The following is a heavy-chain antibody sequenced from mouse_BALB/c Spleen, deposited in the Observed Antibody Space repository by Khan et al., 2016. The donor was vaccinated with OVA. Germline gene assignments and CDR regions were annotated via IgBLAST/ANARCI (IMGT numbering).Heavy chain of an antibody. CDR1: GYSITSDYA. V-gene: IGHV3-2*02. Sequence: EVKLLESGPGLVKPSQSLSLTCTVTGYSITSDYAWNWIRQFPGNKLEWMGYISSTGSTSYNPSLKSRISITRDTSTNQFFLHLNSLTTEDTATYYCARSLYYSDSYAMDYWGQGTSVTVSS. CDR3: ARSLYYSDSYAMDY. D-gene: IGHD2-13*01. J-gene: IGHJ4*01. CDR2: ISSTGST.